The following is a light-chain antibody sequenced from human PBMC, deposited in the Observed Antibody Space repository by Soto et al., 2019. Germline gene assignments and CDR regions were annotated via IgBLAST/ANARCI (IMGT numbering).Light chain of an antibody. CDR3: QQYGRSPLLYT. CDR1: QSVTSNY. J-gene: IGKJ2*01. CDR2: GAS. V-gene: IGKV3-20*01. Sequence: EIVLTQSPGTLSLSPGERATLSCRASQSVTSNYLAWYQQKPGQAPRLLIYGASTRAAGVPDRFSGSGSGTYFTLTITRLEPEDFAVYYCQQYGRSPLLYTFGQGTKL.